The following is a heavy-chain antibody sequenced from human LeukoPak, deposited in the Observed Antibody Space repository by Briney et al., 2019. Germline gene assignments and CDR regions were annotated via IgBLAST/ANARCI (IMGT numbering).Heavy chain of an antibody. CDR2: ISSSSSYI. CDR1: GFTFSSYS. Sequence: PGGSLRLSCAASGFTFSSYSMNWVRQAPGKGLEWVSFISSSSSYIYYADSVKGRFTISRDNAKNSLYLQMNSLRAEDTAVYYCARDLYGSGSYFFPSALDYWGQGTLVTVSS. V-gene: IGHV3-21*01. D-gene: IGHD3-10*01. J-gene: IGHJ4*02. CDR3: ARDLYGSGSYFFPSALDY.